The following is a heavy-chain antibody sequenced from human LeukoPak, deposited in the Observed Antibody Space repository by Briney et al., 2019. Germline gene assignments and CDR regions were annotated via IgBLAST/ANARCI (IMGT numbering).Heavy chain of an antibody. Sequence: PGGSLRLSCAASGFTFSNYAMSWVRQAPGKGLEWVSFFYSGGNTYYADSVKGRFTISRDNSKNTLYLQMNSLRAEDTAVYYCARGARRICSGTSCPFDPWGQGTRVTVSS. CDR3: ARGARRICSGTSCPFDP. CDR1: GFTFSNYA. V-gene: IGHV3-53*01. D-gene: IGHD2-2*01. J-gene: IGHJ5*02. CDR2: FYSGGNT.